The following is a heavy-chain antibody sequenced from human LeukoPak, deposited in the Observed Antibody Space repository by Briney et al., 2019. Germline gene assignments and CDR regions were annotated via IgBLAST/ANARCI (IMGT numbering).Heavy chain of an antibody. V-gene: IGHV4-59*01. Sequence: SETLSLTCAVYGGSFSGYYWSWIRQPPGKGLEWIGYIYYSGSTNYNPSLKSRVTISVDTSKNQFSLKLSSVTAADTAVYYCASLGTATLIAPFDYWGQGTLVTVSS. CDR2: IYYSGST. J-gene: IGHJ4*02. CDR3: ASLGTATLIAPFDY. CDR1: GGSFSGYY.